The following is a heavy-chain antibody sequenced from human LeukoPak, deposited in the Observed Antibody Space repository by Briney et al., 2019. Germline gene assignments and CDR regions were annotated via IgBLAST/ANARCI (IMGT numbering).Heavy chain of an antibody. CDR2: IRYDGSNK. Sequence: GGSLRLSCAASGFTFSSYGMHWVRQAPGKGLEWVAFIRYDGSNKYYADSVKGRFTISRDNSKNTLYLQMNSLRAEDTAVYYCAREGVGTTSYYYYYMDVWGKGTTVTVSS. V-gene: IGHV3-30*02. J-gene: IGHJ6*03. CDR1: GFTFSSYG. D-gene: IGHD1-7*01. CDR3: AREGVGTTSYYYYYMDV.